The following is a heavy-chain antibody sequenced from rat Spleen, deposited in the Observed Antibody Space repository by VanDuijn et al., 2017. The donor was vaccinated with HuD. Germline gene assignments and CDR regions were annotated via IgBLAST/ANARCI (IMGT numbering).Heavy chain of an antibody. D-gene: IGHD4-2*01. CDR2: VSSGGNT. V-gene: IGHV2-6*01. CDR3: ARDWSFDY. J-gene: IGHJ2*01. CDR1: GFSLTSYP. Sequence: QVQLKESGPGLVQPSQTLSLTCTVSGFSLTSYPVSWVRQPPGKGLEWIAAVSSGGNTYYDSTLKSRLSISRDTSKSQVFLKMSSLQTEDTATYYCARDWSFDYWGQGVMVTVSS.